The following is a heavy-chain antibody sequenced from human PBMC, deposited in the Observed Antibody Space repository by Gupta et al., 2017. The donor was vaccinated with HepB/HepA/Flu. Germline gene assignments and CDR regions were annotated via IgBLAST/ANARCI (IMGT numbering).Heavy chain of an antibody. CDR3: ARLVTGTTCYFDP. CDR2: FYPADCDT. D-gene: IGHD1-7*01. Sequence: EVQLEQSGAEVKKPGESLKISCQGSGYSFHTSWIAWVRQVPGKGLEWMGIFYPADCDTRYNPSFQGQVTISADRSVSTAYLQWNSLKASDTAIYYCARLVTGTTCYFDPWGQGTLVTVSS. V-gene: IGHV5-51*01. J-gene: IGHJ5*02. CDR1: GYSFHTSW.